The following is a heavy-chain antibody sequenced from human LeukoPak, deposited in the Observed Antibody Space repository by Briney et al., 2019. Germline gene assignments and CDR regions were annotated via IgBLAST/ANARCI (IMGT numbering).Heavy chain of an antibody. CDR3: ASLGDYALDRIDY. Sequence: SETLSLTCTVSGLSISSGGYYWSWIRQHPGKGLEWIGYIYYSGSTYYNPSLKSRVTISVDTSKNQFSLKLSSVTAADTAVYYCASLGDYALDRIDYWGQGTLVTVSS. J-gene: IGHJ4*02. V-gene: IGHV4-31*03. CDR1: GLSISSGGYY. CDR2: IYYSGST. D-gene: IGHD4-17*01.